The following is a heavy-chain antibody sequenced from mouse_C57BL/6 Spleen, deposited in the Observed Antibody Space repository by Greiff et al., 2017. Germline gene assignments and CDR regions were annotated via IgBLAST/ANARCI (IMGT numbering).Heavy chain of an antibody. J-gene: IGHJ2*01. V-gene: IGHV5-4*01. CDR2: ISDGGSYT. CDR3: ARGVYGSSPYYFDY. Sequence: EVHLVESGGGLVKPGGSLKLSCAASGFTFSSYAMSWVRQTPEKRLEWVATISDGGSYTYYPDNVKGRFTISRDNAKNNLYLQMSHLKSEDTAMYYCARGVYGSSPYYFDYWGQGTTLTVSS. CDR1: GFTFSSYA. D-gene: IGHD1-1*01.